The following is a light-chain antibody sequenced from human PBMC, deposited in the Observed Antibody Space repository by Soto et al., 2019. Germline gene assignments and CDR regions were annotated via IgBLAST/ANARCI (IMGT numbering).Light chain of an antibody. CDR2: GAS. CDR1: QSISDT. V-gene: IGKV3-15*01. Sequence: EIVLTQSPATLSVSPGGRSTLSCRASQSISDTLAWYQQKPGQAPRLLIYGASKRATGFPARFSGSGSGTDFTLTISSLQSEDFAVYYCQQYNNWPWTFGQGTKVDIK. J-gene: IGKJ1*01. CDR3: QQYNNWPWT.